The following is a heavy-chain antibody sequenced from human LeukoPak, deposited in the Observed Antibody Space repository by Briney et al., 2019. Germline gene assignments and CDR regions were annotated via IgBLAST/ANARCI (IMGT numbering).Heavy chain of an antibody. Sequence: SVKVSCKASGGTFSSYAISWVRQAPGQGLEWMGRIIPILGIANYAQKFQGRVTITADKSTSTAYMELSSLRSEGTAVYYCARNFYDSSGPIYHGGYWGQGTLVTVSS. CDR3: ARNFYDSSGPIYHGGY. V-gene: IGHV1-69*04. CDR1: GGTFSSYA. CDR2: IIPILGIA. J-gene: IGHJ4*02. D-gene: IGHD3-22*01.